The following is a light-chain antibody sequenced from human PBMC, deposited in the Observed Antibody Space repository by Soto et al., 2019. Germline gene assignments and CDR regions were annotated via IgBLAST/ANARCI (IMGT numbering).Light chain of an antibody. CDR2: AAS. V-gene: IGKV1-9*01. CDR1: QGISTY. CDR3: QQLNSYPIT. J-gene: IGKJ5*01. Sequence: DLQLTQSPSFLSASVGDRVTITCRASQGISTYLAWYQQKPGKAPNLLIYAASTLQSGVPSRFSGSGSGTEFTLTISSLQPEDFATYYCQQLNSYPITFGQGTRLEIK.